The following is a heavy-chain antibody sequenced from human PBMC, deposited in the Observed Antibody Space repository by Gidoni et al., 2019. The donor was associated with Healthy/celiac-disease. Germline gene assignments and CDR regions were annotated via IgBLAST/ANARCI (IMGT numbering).Heavy chain of an antibody. Sequence: QLQQWGAGLLKPSETLSATCAAHGRSFSGCYWIWIRQPPRKGLDWIGEIENSGSTNYNPSLTRRVTISVDTSKNKFSRKLSSVTGADTAVYYCARGRDSSGWPHWYFDLWGRGTLVTVSS. CDR3: ARGRDSSGWPHWYFDL. V-gene: IGHV4-34*01. J-gene: IGHJ2*01. CDR1: GRSFSGCY. D-gene: IGHD6-19*01. CDR2: IENSGST.